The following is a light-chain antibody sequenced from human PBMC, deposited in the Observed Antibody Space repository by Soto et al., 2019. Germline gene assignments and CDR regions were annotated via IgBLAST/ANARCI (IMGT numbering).Light chain of an antibody. V-gene: IGKV3-11*01. CDR1: QSVSSY. J-gene: IGKJ1*01. Sequence: EIVLTQSPATLSLSPGERATLSCRASQSVSSYLAWYQQKPGQAPRLLIYDASNRATGIPARFSGSGSGTDFTLTIRTLEPDDFTVYYCQQRINWPPVWTFDQGTKVEIK. CDR2: DAS. CDR3: QQRINWPPVWT.